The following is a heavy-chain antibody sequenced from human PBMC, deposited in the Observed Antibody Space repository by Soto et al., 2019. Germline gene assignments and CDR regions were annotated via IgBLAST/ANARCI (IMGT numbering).Heavy chain of an antibody. V-gene: IGHV3-30*18. CDR1: GFSFSKYG. CDR3: AKELRETGGYYFDC. Sequence: QVQLVESGGGVVQPGRSLRLSCAASGFSFSKYGMHWVRQAPGKGLEWVAEMSDDGSKKYYGDSVKGRFTISRDNSKNTLYLLMDSLRPEDTAMYYCAKELRETGGYYFDCWGHGILVTVSS. J-gene: IGHJ4*01. CDR2: MSDDGSKK. D-gene: IGHD3-16*01.